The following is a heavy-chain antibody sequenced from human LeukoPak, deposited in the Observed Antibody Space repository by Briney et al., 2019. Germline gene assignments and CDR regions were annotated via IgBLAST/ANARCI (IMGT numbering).Heavy chain of an antibody. J-gene: IGHJ4*02. V-gene: IGHV4-34*01. Sequence: GSLRLSCAASGFTFSSYGMHWVRQAPGKGLEWIGEINHSGNTNYIPSLKSRVTISKDTSKNQFYLKLSSVTAADTAVYYCASAVGGLLWFGEPRSFDYWGQGTLVTVSS. CDR1: GFTFSSYG. D-gene: IGHD3-10*01. CDR3: ASAVGGLLWFGEPRSFDY. CDR2: INHSGNT.